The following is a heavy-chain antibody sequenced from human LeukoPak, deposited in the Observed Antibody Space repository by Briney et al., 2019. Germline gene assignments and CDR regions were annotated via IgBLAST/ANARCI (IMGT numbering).Heavy chain of an antibody. CDR2: IYSGGST. J-gene: IGHJ4*02. CDR3: ARRPYYDSSGYYSVREYYFDY. CDR1: GFTLSSNY. Sequence: GGSLRLSCAASGFTLSSNYMSWVRQAPGKGLEWVSVIYSGGSTYYADSVRGRFTISRDNSKNTLYLQMNSLRAEDTAVYYCARRPYYDSSGYYSVREYYFDYWGQGTLVTVSS. D-gene: IGHD3-22*01. V-gene: IGHV3-53*05.